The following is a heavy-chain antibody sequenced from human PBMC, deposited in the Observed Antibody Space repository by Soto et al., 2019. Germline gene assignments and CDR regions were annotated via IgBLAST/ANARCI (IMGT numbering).Heavy chain of an antibody. Sequence: PGGSLRLSCVASGFTFSTYWMHWVRQAPGKGLVWVSRINSDGSITTYADSVKGRFTISRDNAKNTLSLQMNSLRAEDTAVYYCVRHLAAGSYWGQGTLVTVSS. V-gene: IGHV3-74*01. CDR3: VRHLAAGSY. D-gene: IGHD6-13*01. CDR1: GFTFSTYW. CDR2: INSDGSIT. J-gene: IGHJ4*02.